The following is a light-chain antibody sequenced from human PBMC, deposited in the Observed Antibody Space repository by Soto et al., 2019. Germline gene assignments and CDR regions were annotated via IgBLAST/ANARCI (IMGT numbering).Light chain of an antibody. J-gene: IGKJ1*01. Sequence: AIQMTQSPSSLAGSLGDRLTITCRASQDIGNDLGWYQQKPGKAPKLLIYAASSLQSGVSSRFSGSGSGTEFTLTISSLQPEDFATYYCLQVFNFPRAFGQGTKVDIK. CDR1: QDIGND. V-gene: IGKV1-6*02. CDR2: AAS. CDR3: LQVFNFPRA.